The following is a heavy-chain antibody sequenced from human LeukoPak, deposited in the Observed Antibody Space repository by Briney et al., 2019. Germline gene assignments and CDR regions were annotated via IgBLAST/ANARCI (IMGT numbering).Heavy chain of an antibody. D-gene: IGHD6-6*01. Sequence: GGSLELSCAASGFXFSGSAIHWVRQASGRGLEWVGRIRSKADTAYAASVKGRFTISRDDSRNTAYLQMNSLQTEDTAVYYCARLRAARTESYFYYGMDVWGQGTTVTVSS. CDR1: GFXFSGSA. J-gene: IGHJ6*02. V-gene: IGHV3-73*01. CDR3: ARLRAARTESYFYYGMDV. CDR2: IRSKADT.